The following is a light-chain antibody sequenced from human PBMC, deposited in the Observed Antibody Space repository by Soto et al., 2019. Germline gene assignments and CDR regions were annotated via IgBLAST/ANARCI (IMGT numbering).Light chain of an antibody. Sequence: EIVLTQSPGTLSLSPGERATLSCRASQSVSSNYLAWYQQKPGQAPRLLIYGASSRATGIPDRFSGSGSGTDFTLSISRLXPEDFAVYYCQQYGSSPLFTFGPGTKVEIK. CDR2: GAS. J-gene: IGKJ3*01. CDR3: QQYGSSPLFT. V-gene: IGKV3-20*01. CDR1: QSVSSNY.